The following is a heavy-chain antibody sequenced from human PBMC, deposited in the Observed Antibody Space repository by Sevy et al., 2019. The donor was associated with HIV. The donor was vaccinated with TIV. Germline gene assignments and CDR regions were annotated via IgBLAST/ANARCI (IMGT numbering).Heavy chain of an antibody. CDR1: GFTFSNAW. J-gene: IGHJ4*02. Sequence: GGSLRLSCAASGFTFSNAWMSWVRQAPGKGLEWVGRIKSKTDGGNTDYAAPVKGRFTISRDDSKNTLYLQMNSLKTDDTAVYYCTIVDEMTTVTTGIDYWGQGTLVTVSS. V-gene: IGHV3-15*01. CDR2: IKSKTDGGNT. D-gene: IGHD4-17*01. CDR3: TIVDEMTTVTTGIDY.